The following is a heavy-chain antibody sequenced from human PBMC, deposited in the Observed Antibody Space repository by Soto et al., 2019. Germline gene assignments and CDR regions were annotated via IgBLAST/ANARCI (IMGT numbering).Heavy chain of an antibody. Sequence: QLQLQESGPGLVKPSETLSLTCTVSGGSISSSSYYWGWIRQPPGKGLEWIGSIYYSGSTYYNPSPKSRVTGSVDTSKNQCSLKLSSVTAADTEVYYCARLNSLLFYYIAGWGKGTTVTVSS. CDR3: ARLNSLLFYYIAG. CDR2: IYYSGST. CDR1: GGSISSSSYY. V-gene: IGHV4-39*01. D-gene: IGHD1-26*01. J-gene: IGHJ6*03.